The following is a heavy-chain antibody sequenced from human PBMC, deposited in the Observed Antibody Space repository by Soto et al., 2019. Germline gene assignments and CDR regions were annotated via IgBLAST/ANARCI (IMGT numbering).Heavy chain of an antibody. Sequence: PSETLSLTCTVSGGSISSSSYYWGWIRQPPGKGLEWIGSIYYSGSTYYNPSLKSRVTISVDTSKNQFSLKLSSVTAADTAVYYCAGTRATGTTLKAFDIWGQGTMVTVSS. CDR1: GGSISSSSYY. D-gene: IGHD1-1*01. V-gene: IGHV4-39*01. CDR2: IYYSGST. CDR3: AGTRATGTTLKAFDI. J-gene: IGHJ3*02.